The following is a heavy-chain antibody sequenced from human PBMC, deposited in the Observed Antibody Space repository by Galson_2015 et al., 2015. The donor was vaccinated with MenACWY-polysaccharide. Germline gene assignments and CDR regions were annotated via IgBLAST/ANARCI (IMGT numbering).Heavy chain of an antibody. CDR3: AHLTASNVYSYDY. CDR2: IYWNDDK. Sequence: PALVKPTQTLTLTCTFSGFSLRTSGVAVGWTRRPPGEALDWLAHIYWNDDKYYSTFLKNRLTITKDTSKNQVVLTMTNMDPVDTATYYCAHLTASNVYSYDYWGQGTLVTVSS. V-gene: IGHV2-5*01. J-gene: IGHJ4*02. D-gene: IGHD2-2*01. CDR1: GFSLRTSGVA.